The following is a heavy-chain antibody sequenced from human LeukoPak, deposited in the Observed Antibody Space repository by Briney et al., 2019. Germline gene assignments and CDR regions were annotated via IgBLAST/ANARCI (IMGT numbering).Heavy chain of an antibody. J-gene: IGHJ3*02. CDR3: AKEGGRRWDYVWGSYRYDAFDI. V-gene: IGHV3-48*01. CDR1: GFTLSSYS. D-gene: IGHD3-16*02. Sequence: PGGSLRLSCAASGFTLSSYSMNWVRQAPGKGLVWVSYINSGSNTIYYADSVKGRFTISRDNAKSSLYLQMNSLRAEDTAVYYCAKEGGRRWDYVWGSYRYDAFDIWGQGTMVTVSS. CDR2: INSGSNTI.